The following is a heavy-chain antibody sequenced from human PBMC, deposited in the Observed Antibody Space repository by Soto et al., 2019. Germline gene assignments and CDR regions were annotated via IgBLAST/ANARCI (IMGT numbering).Heavy chain of an antibody. CDR1: GFTLSSYE. CDR2: ISSSGSTK. CDR3: ARVPPNFYYNGMDV. Sequence: EVQLVESGGGLVQPGGPLRLSCVASGFTLSSYEMNWVRQAPGKGLEWVSDISSSGSTKRYADSVKGRFTIARDNAKNSLYLQMNSLRAEETAVYYFARVPPNFYYNGMDVWGQGTTVTVSS. V-gene: IGHV3-48*03. J-gene: IGHJ6*02.